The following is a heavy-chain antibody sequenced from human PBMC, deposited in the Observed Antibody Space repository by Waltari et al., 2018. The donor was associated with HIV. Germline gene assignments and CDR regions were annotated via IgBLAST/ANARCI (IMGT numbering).Heavy chain of an antibody. CDR1: GGSITSGSHS. J-gene: IGHJ2*01. Sequence: QVQLQESGPGLVKPSQTLSLTCTVSGGSITSGSHSWIWLRQPAGKGLEWIGLVYSSGSANYNPSLRSRVTMSLDTSKNQFSLKLSSVTAADTAVYYCARGLDILTGYYHWFSDLWGRGTLVTVSS. D-gene: IGHD3-9*01. V-gene: IGHV4-61*02. CDR3: ARGLDILTGYYHWFSDL. CDR2: VYSSGSA.